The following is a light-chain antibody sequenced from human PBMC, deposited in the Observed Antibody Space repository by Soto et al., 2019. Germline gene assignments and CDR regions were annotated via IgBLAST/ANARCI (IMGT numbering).Light chain of an antibody. V-gene: IGKV3-11*01. J-gene: IGKJ1*01. CDR3: QQRSNWPWT. CDR1: QSISSY. Sequence: EIVLTQSPATLSLPPGERATLSCRASQSISSYLAWYQQKPGQAPRLLIYDASNRATGIPARFSGSGSGTDFTLTISSLEPEDFAVYYCQQRSNWPWTFGQVTKVEIK. CDR2: DAS.